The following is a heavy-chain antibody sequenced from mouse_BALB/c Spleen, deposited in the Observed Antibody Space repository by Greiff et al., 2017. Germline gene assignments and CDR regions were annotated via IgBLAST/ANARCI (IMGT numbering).Heavy chain of an antibody. CDR2: INSNGGST. Sequence: EVHLVESGGGLVQPGGSLKLSCAASGFTFSSYGMSWVRQTPDKRLELVATINSNGGSTYYPDSVKGRFTISRDNAKNTLYLQMSSLKSEDTAMYYCAREVRYHAMDYWGQGTSVTVSS. CDR3: AREVRYHAMDY. V-gene: IGHV5-6-3*01. D-gene: IGHD2-14*01. J-gene: IGHJ4*01. CDR1: GFTFSSYG.